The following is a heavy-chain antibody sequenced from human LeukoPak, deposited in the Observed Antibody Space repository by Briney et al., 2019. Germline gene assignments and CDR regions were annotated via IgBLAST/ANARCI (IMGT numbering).Heavy chain of an antibody. V-gene: IGHV4-4*02. CDR1: GGSLSSSNW. CDR3: ARDRYDFWSDY. J-gene: IGHJ4*02. CDR2: ISPSGST. Sequence: SGTLSLTCAVSGGSLSSSNWWTWVRQPPGKGLEWIGEISPSGSTNYSPSLKSRVTLSMDKSRNQFSLKLTSVTAADTAVYFCARDRYDFWSDYWGQGTLVTVSS. D-gene: IGHD3-3*01.